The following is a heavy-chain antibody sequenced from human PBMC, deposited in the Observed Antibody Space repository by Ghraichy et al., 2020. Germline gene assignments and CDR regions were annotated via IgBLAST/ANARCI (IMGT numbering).Heavy chain of an antibody. V-gene: IGHV1-69*13. Sequence: SVKVSCKASGGTFSSYAISWVRQAPGQGLEWMGGIIPIFGTANYAQKFQGRVTITADESTSTAYMELSSLRSEDTAVYYCARVSTGDHLDSHWYFDLWGRGTLVTVSS. CDR2: IIPIFGTA. J-gene: IGHJ2*01. D-gene: IGHD7-27*01. CDR1: GGTFSSYA. CDR3: ARVSTGDHLDSHWYFDL.